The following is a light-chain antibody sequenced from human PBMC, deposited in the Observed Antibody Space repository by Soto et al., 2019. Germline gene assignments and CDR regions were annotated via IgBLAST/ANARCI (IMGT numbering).Light chain of an antibody. Sequence: DIQMTQSPSTLSASVGDRVTITCRASQSISSWLAWYQQKPGKAPKLLIYKASSLENEVPSRFSGSGSGTEFTLTISSLQPDDFATYYCQQYNSYSWTYGQGTKVEIK. CDR1: QSISSW. CDR2: KAS. CDR3: QQYNSYSWT. V-gene: IGKV1-5*03. J-gene: IGKJ1*01.